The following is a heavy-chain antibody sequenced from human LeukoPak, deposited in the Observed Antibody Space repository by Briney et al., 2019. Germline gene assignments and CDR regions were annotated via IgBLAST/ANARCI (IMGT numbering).Heavy chain of an antibody. D-gene: IGHD4-17*01. Sequence: ASVKVSCKVSGYTFTDYYMHWVQQAPGKGLEWMGLVDPEDGETIYAEKFQGRVTITADTSTDTAYMELSSLRSDDTAVYYCASSEDPHYGDTPDAFDIWGQGTMVTVSS. V-gene: IGHV1-69-2*01. CDR3: ASSEDPHYGDTPDAFDI. J-gene: IGHJ3*02. CDR2: VDPEDGET. CDR1: GYTFTDYY.